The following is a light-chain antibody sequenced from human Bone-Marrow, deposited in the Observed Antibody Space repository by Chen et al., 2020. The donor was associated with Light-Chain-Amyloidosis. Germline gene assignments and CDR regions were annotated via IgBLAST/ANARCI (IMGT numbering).Light chain of an antibody. CDR3: QSTDSTATYGV. V-gene: IGLV3-25*03. J-gene: IGLJ3*02. CDR1: ALPKQY. Sequence: SYELTQPPSVSVSTGQTARITCSGDALPKQYVYWFQQKPGQAPVLVMYKDNERPSGIPERFSGSSSGTTVTLTISRVQTADEADYYCQSTDSTATYGVFGGGTQLTVL. CDR2: KDN.